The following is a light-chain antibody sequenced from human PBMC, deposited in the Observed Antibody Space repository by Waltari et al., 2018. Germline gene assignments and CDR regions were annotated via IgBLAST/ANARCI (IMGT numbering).Light chain of an antibody. CDR2: EVT. CDR3: FSYAGRFSFV. CDR1: ANDVGTYNL. Sequence: QSALTQPASVSGSPGQSITIPCAGTANDVGTYNLVSWYQQHPGKAPKLIIYEVTKRPSGVSNRFSASKSGIAASLTISGLQAEDEAEYYCFSYAGRFSFVFGTGTQVTV. J-gene: IGLJ1*01. V-gene: IGLV2-23*02.